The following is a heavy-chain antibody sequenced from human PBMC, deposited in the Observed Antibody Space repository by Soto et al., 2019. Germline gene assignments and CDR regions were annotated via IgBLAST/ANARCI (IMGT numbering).Heavy chain of an antibody. Sequence: PLGSLRLSCAASGFTFSSYSMNWVRQAPGKGLAWVSYISSSSSTIYYADSVKGRFTISRDNAKNSLYLQMNSLRDEDTAVYYCARYWGPPTVHTFFDFRGQGILVTVSS. V-gene: IGHV3-48*02. J-gene: IGHJ4*02. D-gene: IGHD4-17*01. CDR1: GFTFSSYS. CDR2: ISSSSSTI. CDR3: ARYWGPPTVHTFFDF.